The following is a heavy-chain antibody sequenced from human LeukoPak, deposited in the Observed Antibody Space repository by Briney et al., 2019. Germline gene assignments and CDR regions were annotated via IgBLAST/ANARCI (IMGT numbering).Heavy chain of an antibody. Sequence: SETLSLTCAVYGGSFSGYYWSWIRQPPGKGLEWIGEINHSGSTNYNPSLKSRVTISVDTSKNQFSLKLSSVTAADTAVYYCARGAGQWLVYWGQGTLVTVSS. CDR3: ARGAGQWLVY. D-gene: IGHD6-19*01. V-gene: IGHV4-34*01. CDR1: GGSFSGYY. CDR2: INHSGST. J-gene: IGHJ4*02.